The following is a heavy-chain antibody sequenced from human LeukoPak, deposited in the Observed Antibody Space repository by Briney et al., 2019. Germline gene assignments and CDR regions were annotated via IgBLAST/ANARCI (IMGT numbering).Heavy chain of an antibody. CDR3: AKDVLWFGEDSGHYFDY. V-gene: IGHV3-30*02. J-gene: IGHJ4*02. CDR2: IQYDGNNK. Sequence: GGSLRLSCAASGFIFSDYGMHWVRQAPGRGLEWVAFIQYDGNNKYYADSVKGRFTISRDNSKNTLYLQVNSLRVEDTAVYYCAKDVLWFGEDSGHYFDYWGQGTLVIVSS. D-gene: IGHD3-10*01. CDR1: GFIFSDYG.